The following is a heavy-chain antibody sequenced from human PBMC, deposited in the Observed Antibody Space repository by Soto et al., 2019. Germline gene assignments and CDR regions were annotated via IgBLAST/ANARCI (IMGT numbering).Heavy chain of an antibody. CDR3: ARGWSTVVVVTSVGSGGMDV. CDR2: ISSSGSTI. V-gene: IGHV3-48*03. D-gene: IGHD2-15*01. CDR1: GFTFRNYE. J-gene: IGHJ6*02. Sequence: QPGGSLRLSCAASGFTFRNYEMNWVRQAPGKGLEWVSYISSSGSTIYYADSVMGRFTISRDNAKNSLYLQMNSLRADDTAVYYCARGWSTVVVVTSVGSGGMDVWGQGTTVTVSS.